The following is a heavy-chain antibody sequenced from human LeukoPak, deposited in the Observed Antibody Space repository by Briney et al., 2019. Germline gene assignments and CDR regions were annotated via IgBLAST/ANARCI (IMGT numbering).Heavy chain of an antibody. V-gene: IGHV4-34*01. D-gene: IGHD2-2*01. CDR1: GGSLSAYY. CDR3: ARHSSSTSSTRHYYYGMDV. CDR2: INHSGIT. Sequence: AETLSLTCGISGGSLSAYYWNWIRQPPGKGLEWIGEINHSGITDHNPSLKSRVTISVDTSKNQFSLKLSSVTAADTAVYYCARHSSSTSSTRHYYYGMDVWGQGTTVTVSS. J-gene: IGHJ6*02.